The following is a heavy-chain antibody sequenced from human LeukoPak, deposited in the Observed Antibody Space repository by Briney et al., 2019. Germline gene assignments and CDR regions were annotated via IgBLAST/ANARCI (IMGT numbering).Heavy chain of an antibody. CDR3: ARGGYYDSGSYIFDY. Sequence: GASVKVICKASGDTFTGYYMHWVRQPPGQGLEWMGWIKPNNGGTNYAQKFQGRVTMTRDTSISTAYMELSRLTSDDTAVYYWARGGYYDSGSYIFDYWGQGTLVTVSS. J-gene: IGHJ4*02. V-gene: IGHV1-2*02. D-gene: IGHD3-10*01. CDR2: IKPNNGGT. CDR1: GDTFTGYY.